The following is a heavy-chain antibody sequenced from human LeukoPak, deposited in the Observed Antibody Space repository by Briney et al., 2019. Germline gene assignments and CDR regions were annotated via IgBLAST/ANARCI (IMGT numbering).Heavy chain of an antibody. CDR1: GFTFSSYA. Sequence: PGGSLRLSCAASGFTFSSYAMSWVRQAPGKGLEWVSAISGSGGSTYSADSVKGRFTISRDNSKDTLYLQMNSLRAEDTAVYYCAEVEGSGWPLYYYYYGMDVWGQGTTVTVSS. CDR2: ISGSGGST. D-gene: IGHD6-19*01. CDR3: AEVEGSGWPLYYYYYGMDV. V-gene: IGHV3-23*01. J-gene: IGHJ6*02.